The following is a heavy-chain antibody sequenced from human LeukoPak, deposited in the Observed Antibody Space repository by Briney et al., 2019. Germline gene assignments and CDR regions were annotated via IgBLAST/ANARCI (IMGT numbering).Heavy chain of an antibody. D-gene: IGHD6-25*01. J-gene: IGHJ4*02. CDR3: ARHQPRLVSGYDY. CDR1: GGSISTYY. Sequence: PSETLSLTCTVSGGSISTYYWSWIRQPPGKGPEWIGYIYTSGITNYNPSLKSRVSMSVDTSKNQFSLRLSSVTAADTAVYYCARHQPRLVSGYDYWGQGTLVTVSS. CDR2: IYTSGIT. V-gene: IGHV4-4*09.